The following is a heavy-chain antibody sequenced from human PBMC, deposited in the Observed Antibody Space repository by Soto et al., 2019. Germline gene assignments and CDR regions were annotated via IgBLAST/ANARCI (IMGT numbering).Heavy chain of an antibody. D-gene: IGHD5-18*01. Sequence: SATLSLTCAFYGGSFIGYYWSWIRQPPGEGLEWIGEINHSGSTNYNPSLKSRVTISVDTYKNQVSLKLSAVTAADTAVYYCARGYREGYHYYYYYGTEGWGHGPTVTV. J-gene: IGHJ6*02. V-gene: IGHV4-34*01. CDR3: ARGYREGYHYYYYYGTEG. CDR1: GGSFIGYY. CDR2: INHSGST.